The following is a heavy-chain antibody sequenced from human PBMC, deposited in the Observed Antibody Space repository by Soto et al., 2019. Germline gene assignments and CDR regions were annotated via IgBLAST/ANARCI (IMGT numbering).Heavy chain of an antibody. D-gene: IGHD2-15*01. CDR3: AKDINDCSGGSCYLREYYFDY. CDR1: GFTFDDYA. V-gene: IGHV3-9*01. J-gene: IGHJ4*02. Sequence: GGSLRLSCAASGFTFDDYAIHWVRQAPGKGLEWVSGISWNSGSIGYADSVKGRFTISRDNAKNSLYLQMNSLRAEDTALYYCAKDINDCSGGSCYLREYYFDYWGQGTLVTVSS. CDR2: ISWNSGSI.